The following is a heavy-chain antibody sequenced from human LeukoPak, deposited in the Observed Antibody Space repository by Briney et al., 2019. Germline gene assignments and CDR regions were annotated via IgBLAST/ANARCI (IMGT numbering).Heavy chain of an antibody. D-gene: IGHD2-15*01. CDR1: GYTFSSYG. J-gene: IGHJ3*02. CDR3: ARGAEYCSGGSCSYDAFDI. CDR2: ISAYNGNT. V-gene: IGHV1-18*01. Sequence: ASVKVSCKASGYTFSSYGISWVRQAPGQGLEWMGWISAYNGNTNYAQKLQGRVTMTTDTSTSTAYVELRSLRSDDTAVYYCARGAEYCSGGSCSYDAFDIWGQGTMVTVSS.